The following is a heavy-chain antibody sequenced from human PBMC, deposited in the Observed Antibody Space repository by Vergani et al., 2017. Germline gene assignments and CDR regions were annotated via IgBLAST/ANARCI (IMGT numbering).Heavy chain of an antibody. CDR2: IYYSGST. CDR1: GGSISSYY. Sequence: QVQLQESGPGLVKPSETLSLTCTVSGGSISSYYWSWIRQPPGKGLEWIGYIYYSGSTNYNPSLKSRVTISVDTSKNQFSLKLSSVTAADTAVYYCARETLRYYYMDVWGKGTTVTVSS. V-gene: IGHV4-59*01. CDR3: ARETLRYYYMDV. J-gene: IGHJ6*03.